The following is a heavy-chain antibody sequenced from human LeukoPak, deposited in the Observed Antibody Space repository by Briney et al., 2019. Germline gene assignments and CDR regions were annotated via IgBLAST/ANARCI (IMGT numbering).Heavy chain of an antibody. CDR1: GGSISSYY. J-gene: IGHJ4*02. D-gene: IGHD3-22*01. CDR3: ARLSAPLYYDSSGYYKRGYYFDY. CDR2: IYNSGST. V-gene: IGHV4-59*08. Sequence: SETLSLTCIVSGGSISSYYWSWFRHPPGKGLEWIGYIYNSGSTTSNPSLKSRVTISVDTSKNQFSLKLSSVTAADTAVYYCARLSAPLYYDSSGYYKRGYYFDYWGQGTLVTVSS.